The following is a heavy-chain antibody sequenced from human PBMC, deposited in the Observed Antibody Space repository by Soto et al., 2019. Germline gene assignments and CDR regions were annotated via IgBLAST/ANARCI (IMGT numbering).Heavy chain of an antibody. D-gene: IGHD6-19*01. CDR1: GFTFSSYA. J-gene: IGHJ4*02. V-gene: IGHV3-23*01. Sequence: TGGSLRLSCAASGFTFSSYAMSWVRQAPGKGLEWVSAISGSGGSTYYADSVKGRFTISRDNSKNTLYLQMNSLRAEDTAVYYCAKDSSGWYGYYFDYWGQGTLVTVSS. CDR2: ISGSGGST. CDR3: AKDSSGWYGYYFDY.